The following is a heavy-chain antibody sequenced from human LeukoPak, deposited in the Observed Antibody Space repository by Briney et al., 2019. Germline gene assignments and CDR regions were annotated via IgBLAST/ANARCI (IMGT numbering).Heavy chain of an antibody. D-gene: IGHD6-13*01. CDR1: GGSFSGYY. CDR3: ARGRGRSSSWSYFDY. V-gene: IGHV4-34*01. J-gene: IGHJ4*02. Sequence: SETLSLTCAVYGGSFSGYYWSWIRQPPGKGLEWIGEINHSGSTNYNPSLKSRVTISVDTSKNQFSLKLSSVTAADTAVYYCARGRGRSSSWSYFDYWGQGTLVTVSS. CDR2: INHSGST.